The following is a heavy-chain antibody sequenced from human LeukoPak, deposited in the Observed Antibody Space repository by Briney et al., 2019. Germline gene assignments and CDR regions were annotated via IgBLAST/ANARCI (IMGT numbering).Heavy chain of an antibody. CDR1: GGSFSGYC. CDR2: INHSGST. V-gene: IGHV4-34*01. D-gene: IGHD4-23*01. J-gene: IGHJ4*02. CDR3: ARGGFAVVTPRVIYFDY. Sequence: PSETLSLTCAVYGGSFSGYCWSWIRQPPGKGLEWIGEINHSGSTNYNPSLKSRVTISVDTSKNQFSLKLSSVTAADTAVYYCARGGFAVVTPRVIYFDYWGQGTLVTVSS.